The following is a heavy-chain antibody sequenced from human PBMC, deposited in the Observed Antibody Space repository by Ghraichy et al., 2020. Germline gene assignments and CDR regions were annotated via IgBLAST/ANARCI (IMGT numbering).Heavy chain of an antibody. CDR3: ARDVRRTTVTTENRSQYYYYYYYMDV. CDR1: GGSISTYY. D-gene: IGHD4-17*01. CDR2: ISYSGSS. V-gene: IGHV4-59*01. Sequence: SETLSLTCTVSGGSISTYYWSWIRQPPGKGLEWIGYISYSGSSNYNPSLKSRVTISVDTSKNQFSLKLSSVTAADTAVYYCARDVRRTTVTTENRSQYYYYYYYMDVWGKGTTVTVSS. J-gene: IGHJ6*03.